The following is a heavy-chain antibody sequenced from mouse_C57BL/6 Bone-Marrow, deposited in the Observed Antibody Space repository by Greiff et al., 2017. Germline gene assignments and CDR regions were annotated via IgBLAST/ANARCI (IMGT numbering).Heavy chain of an antibody. CDR1: GYTFTSYW. CDR2: IHPNSGST. J-gene: IGHJ3*01. Sequence: VQLQQPGAELVKPGASVKLSCKASGYTFTSYWMHWVKQRPGQGLEWIGMIHPNSGSTNYNEKFKSKATLTVDKSSSTAYMQLSSLTSEDSAVYDCARRGYSNYDPTGFAYWGQGTLVTVSA. CDR3: ARRGYSNYDPTGFAY. V-gene: IGHV1-64*01. D-gene: IGHD2-5*01.